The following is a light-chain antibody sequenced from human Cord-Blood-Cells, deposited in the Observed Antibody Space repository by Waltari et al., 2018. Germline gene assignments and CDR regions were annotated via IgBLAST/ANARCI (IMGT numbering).Light chain of an antibody. CDR1: SSDVGSYNL. V-gene: IGLV2-23*02. CDR2: EVS. Sequence: QSALTQPASVSGSPGQSITIFCTGTSSDVGSYNLVSWYQQHPGKAPKLMIYEVSKRPSGVSNRFSGSKSGNTASLTISGLQAEDDADYYCCSYAGSSTYVFGTGTKVTVL. J-gene: IGLJ1*01. CDR3: CSYAGSSTYV.